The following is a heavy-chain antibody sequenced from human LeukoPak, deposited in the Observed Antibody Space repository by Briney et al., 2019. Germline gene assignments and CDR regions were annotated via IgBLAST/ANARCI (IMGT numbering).Heavy chain of an antibody. D-gene: IGHD3-3*01. CDR1: GFTFSSYA. Sequence: PGGSLRLSCAASGFTFSSYAMSWVRQAPGKGLEGVAVISYDGSNKYYADSVKGRFTISRDNSKNTLYLQMNSLRAEDTAVYYCARDPHSIHLFLDYWGQGTLVTVSS. CDR2: ISYDGSNK. V-gene: IGHV3-30*03. CDR3: ARDPHSIHLFLDY. J-gene: IGHJ4*02.